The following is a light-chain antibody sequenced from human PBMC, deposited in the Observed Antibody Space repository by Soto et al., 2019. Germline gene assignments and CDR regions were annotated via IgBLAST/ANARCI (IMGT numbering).Light chain of an antibody. Sequence: DIQMTQSPSTLSASVGDRVTITLRASQSISSWLAWYQQKPGKAPKLLSYDASSLESGVPSRFSGSGSGTEVTLTNSSLQTDDFATYYCQQYNSYPYTFGQGTKLEIK. CDR2: DAS. V-gene: IGKV1-5*01. CDR3: QQYNSYPYT. CDR1: QSISSW. J-gene: IGKJ2*01.